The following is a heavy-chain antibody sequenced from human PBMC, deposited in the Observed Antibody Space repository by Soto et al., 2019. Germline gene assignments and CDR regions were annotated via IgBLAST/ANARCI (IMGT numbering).Heavy chain of an antibody. V-gene: IGHV4-30-4*01. D-gene: IGHD4-4*01. J-gene: IGHJ4*02. CDR2: ISYSGTT. CDR1: GDSISSDDYY. Sequence: QVQLQESGPGGVKPSQTLSLTCTVSGDSISSDDYYWSWIRQPPGKGLEWIGYISYSGTTSYNPSLKSRVLFSVDTSKKKFSLKLTSVPAADTAVYYCARSHDDSAFVCDCWGKGTLVTVSS. CDR3: ARSHDDSAFVCDC.